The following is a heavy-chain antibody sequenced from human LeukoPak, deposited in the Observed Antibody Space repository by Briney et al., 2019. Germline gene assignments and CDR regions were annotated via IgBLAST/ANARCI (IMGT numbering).Heavy chain of an antibody. CDR3: ARSGGWYRDPNWFDP. Sequence: SETLSLTCTVSGGSISSYYWSWIRQPPGKGLEWIGYIYYSGSTNYNPSLKSRVTISVDTSKNQFSLKLSSVTAADTAVYYCARSGGWYRDPNWFDPWGQGTLVTVSS. CDR2: IYYSGST. CDR1: GGSISSYY. D-gene: IGHD6-19*01. V-gene: IGHV4-59*01. J-gene: IGHJ5*02.